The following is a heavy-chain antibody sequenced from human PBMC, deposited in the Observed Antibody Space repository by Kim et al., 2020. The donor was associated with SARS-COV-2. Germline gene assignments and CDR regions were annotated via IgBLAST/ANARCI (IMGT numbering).Heavy chain of an antibody. J-gene: IGHJ6*02. Sequence: ASVKVSCKASGYTFSSYGISWVRQAPGQGLEWMGWISGYKGNTKSAEKFQGRVTMTTDASTSTAYMELRSLRSDDTAVYYCVRAFLFVSDILTGYHRMGDDNYFYYGMDVWGQGTTVTVSS. D-gene: IGHD3-9*01. CDR1: GYTFSSYG. V-gene: IGHV1-18*01. CDR2: ISGYKGNT. CDR3: VRAFLFVSDILTGYHRMGDDNYFYYGMDV.